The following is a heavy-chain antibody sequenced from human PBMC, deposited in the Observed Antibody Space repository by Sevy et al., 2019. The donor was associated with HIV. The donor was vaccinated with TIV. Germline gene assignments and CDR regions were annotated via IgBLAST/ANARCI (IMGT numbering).Heavy chain of an antibody. CDR3: HTLGSDSSGYYPVY. CDR1: GFTFSGSA. Sequence: GGFLRLSCAASGFTFSGSAIHWVRQASGKGLERVGRIRSKANSYATAYAASVEGRFTIARDDSKNTAYLQMNSLKTEDTAVYYCHTLGSDSSGYYPVYWGQGTLVAVSS. D-gene: IGHD3-22*01. CDR2: IRSKANSYAT. J-gene: IGHJ4*02. V-gene: IGHV3-73*01.